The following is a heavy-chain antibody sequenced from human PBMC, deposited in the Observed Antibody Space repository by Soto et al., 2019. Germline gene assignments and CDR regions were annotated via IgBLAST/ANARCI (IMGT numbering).Heavy chain of an antibody. J-gene: IGHJ5*02. Sequence: SETLSLTCAVYGGSFSGYYWSWIRQPPGKGLEWIGEIYYSGSTNYNPSLKSRVTISVDTSKNQFSLKLSSVTAADTAVYYCARYYDFWSGYYQNWFDPWGQGTLVTVSS. CDR2: IYYSGST. CDR3: ARYYDFWSGYYQNWFDP. D-gene: IGHD3-3*01. CDR1: GGSFSGYY. V-gene: IGHV4-34*01.